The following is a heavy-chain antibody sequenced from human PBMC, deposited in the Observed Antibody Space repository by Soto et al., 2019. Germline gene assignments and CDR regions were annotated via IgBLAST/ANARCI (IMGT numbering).Heavy chain of an antibody. J-gene: IGHJ6*02. Sequence: ASVKVSCKASGYTFTGYYMHWVRQAPGQGLEWMGWINPNSGGTNYAQKFQGRVTMTRDTSISTAYMELSRPRSDDTAVYYCARGDSSSWFNGYYYYGMDVWGQGTTVTVSS. CDR3: ARGDSSSWFNGYYYYGMDV. CDR1: GYTFTGYY. V-gene: IGHV1-2*02. CDR2: INPNSGGT. D-gene: IGHD6-13*01.